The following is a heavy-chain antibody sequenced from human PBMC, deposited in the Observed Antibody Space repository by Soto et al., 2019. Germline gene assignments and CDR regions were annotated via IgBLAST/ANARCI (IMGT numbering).Heavy chain of an antibody. CDR1: GFIFSNYG. CDR3: AKRGGVVGGSDQPFFEY. Sequence: QVQLVESGGGVVQPGKSLRLSCAASGFIFSNYGMHWVRQAPGKGLEWVALISFDGKNRNYADSVKGRFTIYRDNPKQTLYLEMISLRPEDTAFYYCAKRGGVVGGSDQPFFEYWGQGTLVTVSS. V-gene: IGHV3-30*18. J-gene: IGHJ4*02. D-gene: IGHD2-15*01. CDR2: ISFDGKNR.